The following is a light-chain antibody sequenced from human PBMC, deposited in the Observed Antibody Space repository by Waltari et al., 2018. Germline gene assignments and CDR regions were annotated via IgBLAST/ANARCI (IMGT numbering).Light chain of an antibody. CDR2: EAS. J-gene: IGKJ4*01. V-gene: IGKV1-5*03. Sequence: DIQMTQSPSSLSASVGDRVTITCRASQSIGSSLAWYQQKPGKAPKVVIYEASSLESVVPSRFSGSGSGTEFTLTISSLQPDDFATYYCQQCNSYLLTFGGGTKVEIK. CDR1: QSIGSS. CDR3: QQCNSYLLT.